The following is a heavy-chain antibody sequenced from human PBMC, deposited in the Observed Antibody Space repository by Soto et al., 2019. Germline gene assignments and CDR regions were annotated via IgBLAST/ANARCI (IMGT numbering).Heavy chain of an antibody. D-gene: IGHD1-7*01. CDR1: GGSISSYY. J-gene: IGHJ4*02. Sequence: SETLSLTCTVSGGSISSYYWSWIRQPPGKGLEWIGYIYYSGSTNYNPSLKSRVTISVDTSKNQFSLKLSSVTAADTAVYYCAMAGNYRYFDYWGQGILVTVSS. V-gene: IGHV4-59*01. CDR2: IYYSGST. CDR3: AMAGNYRYFDY.